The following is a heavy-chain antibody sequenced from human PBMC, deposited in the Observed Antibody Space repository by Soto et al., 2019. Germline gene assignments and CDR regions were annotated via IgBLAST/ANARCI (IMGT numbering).Heavy chain of an antibody. D-gene: IGHD3-10*01. V-gene: IGHV3-30-3*01. CDR3: ARSYYMWGVLPLNYYYGMDV. CDR2: ISYDGSNK. Sequence: GGSLRLSCAASGFTFSSYAMHWVRQAPGKGLEWVAVISYDGSNKYYADSVKGRFTISRDNSKNTLYLQMNSLRAEDTAVYYCARSYYMWGVLPLNYYYGMDVWGQGTTVTVSS. J-gene: IGHJ6*02. CDR1: GFTFSSYA.